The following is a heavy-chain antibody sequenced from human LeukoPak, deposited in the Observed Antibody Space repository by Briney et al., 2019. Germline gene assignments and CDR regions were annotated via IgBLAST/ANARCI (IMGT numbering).Heavy chain of an antibody. Sequence: GGSLRLSCAASGFTFSSYEMNCVRQAPGKGLEGVSYISSSGSTIYYADSVKGRFTISRDNAKNSLYLQMNSLRAEDTAVYYCARVLSADFDWLLPHYGMDVWGQGTTVTVSS. CDR3: ARVLSADFDWLLPHYGMDV. J-gene: IGHJ6*02. D-gene: IGHD3-9*01. CDR1: GFTFSSYE. V-gene: IGHV3-48*03. CDR2: ISSSGSTI.